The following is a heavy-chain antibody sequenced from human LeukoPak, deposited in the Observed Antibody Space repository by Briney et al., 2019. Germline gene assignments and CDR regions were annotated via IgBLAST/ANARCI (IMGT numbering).Heavy chain of an antibody. Sequence: SETLSLTCTVSGGSISSYYWSWIRQPPGKGLEWIGYIYYSGSTNYNPSLKSRVTILVDTSKNQFSLKLSSVTAADTAVYYCARVKYNWNHAYYYYYMDVWGKGTTVTVSS. CDR3: ARVKYNWNHAYYYYYMDV. D-gene: IGHD1-20*01. CDR2: IYYSGST. CDR1: GGSISSYY. J-gene: IGHJ6*03. V-gene: IGHV4-59*01.